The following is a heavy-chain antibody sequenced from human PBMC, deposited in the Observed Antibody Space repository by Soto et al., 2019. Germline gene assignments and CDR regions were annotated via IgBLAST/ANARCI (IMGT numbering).Heavy chain of an antibody. CDR3: ARGSWDDVTGHYYMDV. CDR1: GFTFSNYG. CDR2: IWYDGSNK. V-gene: IGHV3-33*01. D-gene: IGHD1-1*01. Sequence: GGSLRLSCAASGFTFSNYGMHWVRQAPGKGLEWVAVIWYDGSNKYYADSVKGRFTISRDNSKNQFSLQLNSVTPEDTVVYYCARGSWDDVTGHYYMDVWGKGTTVTVSS. J-gene: IGHJ6*03.